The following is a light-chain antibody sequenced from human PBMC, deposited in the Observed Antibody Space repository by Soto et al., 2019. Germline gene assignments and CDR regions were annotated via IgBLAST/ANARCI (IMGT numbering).Light chain of an antibody. CDR2: GAS. CDR1: QSVSSY. V-gene: IGKV3-20*01. CDR3: QQYGSSPPVT. Sequence: EIVFTHSPCTLSLSPGERATLSCRASQSVSSYLAWYQQKPGQAPRLLIYGASNRATGIPARFSGSGSGTDFTLTISRLEPEDFAVYYCQQYGSSPPVTFGGGTKVDIK. J-gene: IGKJ4*01.